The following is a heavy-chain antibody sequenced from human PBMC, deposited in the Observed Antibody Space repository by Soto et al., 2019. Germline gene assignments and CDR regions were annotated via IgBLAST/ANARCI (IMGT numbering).Heavy chain of an antibody. V-gene: IGHV3-30-3*01. CDR1: GLSLSSYA. CDR2: ISYDGSNK. CDR3: ARDDDNYYDSSGYPGDYYGMDV. D-gene: IGHD3-22*01. Sequence: LPLSCVASGLSLSSYAMHWVRQAPGKGLEWVAVISYDGSNKYYADSVKGRFTISRDNSKNTLYLQMNSLRAEDTAVYYCARDDDNYYDSSGYPGDYYGMDVWGQGTTVTDSS. J-gene: IGHJ6*02.